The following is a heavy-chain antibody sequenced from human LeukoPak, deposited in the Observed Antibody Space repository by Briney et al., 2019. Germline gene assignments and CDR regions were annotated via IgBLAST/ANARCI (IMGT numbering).Heavy chain of an antibody. V-gene: IGHV3-21*04. CDR3: ARERWDDSSGYPNFDY. D-gene: IGHD3-22*01. CDR1: GFTFSSYN. CDR2: ITSSSIYT. J-gene: IGHJ4*02. Sequence: GGSLRLSCAASGFTFSSYNMNWVRQAPGKGLEWVSSITSSSIYTFYADSVKGRFTISRDNSKNTLYLQMNSLRAEDTAVYYCARERWDDSSGYPNFDYWGQGTLVTVSS.